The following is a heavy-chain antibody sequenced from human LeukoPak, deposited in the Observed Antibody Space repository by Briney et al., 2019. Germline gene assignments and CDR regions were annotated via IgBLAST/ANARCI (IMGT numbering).Heavy chain of an antibody. CDR3: ARLHSLIRAQHDDC. Sequence: GGSLRLSCAASGFTVSSNYMSWVCQAPGRGLEWVSIIYSGGSTYYADSVKGRFTISRDNSKNTLYLQLYSLRAEDTAVYYCARLHSLIRAQHDDCWGQGTLVTVSS. CDR2: IYSGGST. D-gene: IGHD3-22*01. V-gene: IGHV3-53*01. CDR1: GFTVSSNY. J-gene: IGHJ4*02.